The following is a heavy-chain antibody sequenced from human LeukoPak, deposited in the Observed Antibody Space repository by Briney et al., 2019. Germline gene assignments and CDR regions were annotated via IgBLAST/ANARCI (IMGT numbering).Heavy chain of an antibody. CDR1: GFSLRGYA. CDR2: ISYDGRDQ. J-gene: IGHJ4*02. V-gene: IGHV3-30-3*01. D-gene: IGHD6-6*01. CDR3: ARGTFLAARPSLFDY. Sequence: PGGSLRLSCVASGFSLRGYAMHWVRQAPGKGGLEWVTMISYDGRDQYYADSVKGRFTISRDNAKNSLYLQMNSLRAEDTAVYYCARGTFLAARPSLFDYWGQGTLVTVSS.